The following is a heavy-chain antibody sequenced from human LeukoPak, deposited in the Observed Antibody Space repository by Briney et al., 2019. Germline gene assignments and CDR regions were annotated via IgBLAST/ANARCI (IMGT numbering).Heavy chain of an antibody. CDR1: GYTFTRYY. CDR2: INPNGGST. CDR3: ARDIGSSATFEY. D-gene: IGHD6-19*01. J-gene: IGHJ4*02. Sequence: GASVTVSCTASGYTFTRYYMHWVRQAPGQGLEWMGIINPNGGSTTYAQKFQGRVTMTRDSSTSTVYMEMSSLRSEDTAVYYCARDIGSSATFEYWGQGTLVTVSS. V-gene: IGHV1-46*01.